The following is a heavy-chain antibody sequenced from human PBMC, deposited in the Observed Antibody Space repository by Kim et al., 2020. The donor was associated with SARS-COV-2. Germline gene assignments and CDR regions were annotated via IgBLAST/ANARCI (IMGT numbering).Heavy chain of an antibody. J-gene: IGHJ4*02. V-gene: IGHV1-69*01. D-gene: IGHD6-19*01. CDR3: ARDSSGWYYFDY. Sequence: NYAQKFQGRGTITADEATSTAYMELSSLRSEDTAVYYCARDSSGWYYFDYWGQGTLVTVSS.